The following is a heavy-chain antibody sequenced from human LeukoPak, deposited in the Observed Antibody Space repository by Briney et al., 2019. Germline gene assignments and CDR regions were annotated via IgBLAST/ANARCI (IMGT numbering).Heavy chain of an antibody. CDR3: AATPGKNWFDP. Sequence: SETLSLTCTVSGGSISSYYWSWIRQPPGKGLEWIGYIYYSGSTNYNPSLKSRVTISVDTSKSQFSLKLSSVTAADTAVYYCAATPGKNWFDPWGQGTLVTVSS. J-gene: IGHJ5*02. V-gene: IGHV4-59*01. CDR1: GGSISSYY. CDR2: IYYSGST.